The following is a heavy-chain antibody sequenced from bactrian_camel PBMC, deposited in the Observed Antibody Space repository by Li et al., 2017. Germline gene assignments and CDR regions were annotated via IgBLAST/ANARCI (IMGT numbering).Heavy chain of an antibody. J-gene: IGHJ4*01. CDR3: AAETSTFLCAQIATSTGAEFKY. V-gene: IGHV3S54*01. CDR1: AYTYQ. CDR2: IYPGGSST. D-gene: IGHD4*01. Sequence: QVQLVESGGGSVQTGGSLRLSCFASAYTYQMAWFRQAPGKEREGVAAIYPGGSSTYYADSVKGRFTISRDNAKNTLYLQMNNLKPEDDGVYYCAAETSTFLCAQIATSTGAEFKYWGRGTQVTVS.